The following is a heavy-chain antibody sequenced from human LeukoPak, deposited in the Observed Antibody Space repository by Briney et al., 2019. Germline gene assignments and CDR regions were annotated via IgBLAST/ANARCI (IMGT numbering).Heavy chain of an antibody. D-gene: IGHD3-22*01. V-gene: IGHV3-23*01. CDR1: GFTFSDYA. Sequence: GGSLRLSCTDSGFTFSDYAMSWVRQAPGKGLEWVSAISGSGGSTYYADSVKGRFTISRDNSKNTLYLQMNSLRAEDTAVYYCAKDGDSSGYYYFDYWGQGTLVTVSS. J-gene: IGHJ4*02. CDR2: ISGSGGST. CDR3: AKDGDSSGYYYFDY.